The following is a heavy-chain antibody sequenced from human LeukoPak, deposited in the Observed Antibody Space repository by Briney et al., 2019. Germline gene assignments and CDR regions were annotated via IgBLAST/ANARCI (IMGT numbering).Heavy chain of an antibody. CDR1: GGSFSGYY. V-gene: IGHV4-34*01. CDR2: INHSGST. Sequence: SETLSLTCAVYGGSFSGYYWSWIRQPPGKGLEWIGEINHSGSTNYNPSLKSRVTISVGTSKNQFSLKLSSVTAADTAVYYCARGWTTVTTALYYFDYWGQGTLVTVSS. J-gene: IGHJ4*02. CDR3: ARGWTTVTTALYYFDY. D-gene: IGHD4-17*01.